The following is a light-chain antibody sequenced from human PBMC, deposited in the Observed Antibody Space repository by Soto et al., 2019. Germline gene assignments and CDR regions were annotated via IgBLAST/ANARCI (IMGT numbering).Light chain of an antibody. J-gene: IGLJ2*01. V-gene: IGLV1-47*02. CDR2: LNN. CDR1: NSNIGKNY. Sequence: QSVLTQPPSASGTPGQRVTISCSGSNSNIGKNYVYWYQQLPGTAPKLLIYLNNQRPSGVPDRFSGSKSGTSASLAISGLRSEDEGDYHCAAWDDSLSGPVFGGGTKLTVL. CDR3: AAWDDSLSGPV.